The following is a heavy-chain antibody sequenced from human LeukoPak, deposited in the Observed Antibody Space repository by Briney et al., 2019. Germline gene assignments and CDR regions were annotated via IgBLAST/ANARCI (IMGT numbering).Heavy chain of an antibody. V-gene: IGHV4-34*01. CDR2: INHSGST. D-gene: IGHD2-15*01. CDR3: ARGDLGYCSGGSCYGDWFDP. Sequence: SETLSLTCAVYGGSFSCYYWSWIRQPPGKGLEWIGEINHSGSTNYNPSLKSRVTISVDTSKNQFSLKLSSVTAADTAVYYCARGDLGYCSGGSCYGDWFDPWGQGTLVTVSS. J-gene: IGHJ5*02. CDR1: GGSFSCYY.